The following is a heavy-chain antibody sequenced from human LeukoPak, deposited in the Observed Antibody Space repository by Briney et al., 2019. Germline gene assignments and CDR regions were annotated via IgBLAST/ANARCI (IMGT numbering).Heavy chain of an antibody. CDR1: GGSISSYY. Sequence: SETLSLTCTVSGGSISSYYWSWIRQPPGKGLEWIGYIYYSGSTNYSPSLKSRVTISVDTSKNQFSLKLSSVTAADTAVYYCARTAFEEYYYDSSGYYYVDYWGQGTLVTVSS. D-gene: IGHD3-22*01. J-gene: IGHJ4*02. CDR2: IYYSGST. V-gene: IGHV4-59*01. CDR3: ARTAFEEYYYDSSGYYYVDY.